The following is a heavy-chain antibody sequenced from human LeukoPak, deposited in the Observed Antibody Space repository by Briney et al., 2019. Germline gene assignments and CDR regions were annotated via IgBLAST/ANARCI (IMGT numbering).Heavy chain of an antibody. CDR1: GGFISSYY. D-gene: IGHD6-13*01. CDR3: ARLEQQLGCDY. CDR2: IYTSGST. J-gene: IGHJ4*02. Sequence: SETLSLTCNVAGGFISSYYLSWIRQPAGKGLGWMGRIYTSGSTNYNPSLKSRVTISVDTSKNQFSLTLSSVTAADTAVYYCARLEQQLGCDYWGQGTLVTVSS. V-gene: IGHV4-4*07.